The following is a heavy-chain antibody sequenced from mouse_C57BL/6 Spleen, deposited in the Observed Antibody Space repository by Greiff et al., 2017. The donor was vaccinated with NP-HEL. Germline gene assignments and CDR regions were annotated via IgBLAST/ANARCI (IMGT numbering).Heavy chain of an antibody. V-gene: IGHV1-69*01. CDR2: IDPSDSYT. CDR1: GYTFTSYW. CDR3: SRSRDGYMAMDY. J-gene: IGHJ4*01. Sequence: QVQLQQPGAELVMPGASVKLSCKASGYTFTSYWMHWVKQRPGQGLEWIGEIDPSDSYTNYNQKFKGKSTLTVDKSSSTAYMQLSSLSSEYSAVYYCSRSRDGYMAMDYWGQGTSVTVSS. D-gene: IGHD2-3*01.